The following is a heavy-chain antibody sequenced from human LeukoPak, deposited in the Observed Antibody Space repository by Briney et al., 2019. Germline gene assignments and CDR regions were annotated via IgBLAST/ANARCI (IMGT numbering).Heavy chain of an antibody. CDR1: GFTFSSYA. CDR3: AKDPHDYGGNSFSYYFDY. Sequence: GGSLRLSCAASGFTFSSYAMSWVRQAPGKGLEWVSAISGSGGSTYYADSVKGRFTISRDNSKNTLYLQMNSLRAEDTAVYYCAKDPHDYGGNSFSYYFDYWGQGTLVTVSS. D-gene: IGHD4-23*01. V-gene: IGHV3-23*01. CDR2: ISGSGGST. J-gene: IGHJ4*02.